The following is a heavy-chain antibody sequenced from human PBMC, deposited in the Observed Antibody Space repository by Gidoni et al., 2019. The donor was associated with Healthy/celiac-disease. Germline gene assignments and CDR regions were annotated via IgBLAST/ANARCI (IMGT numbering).Heavy chain of an antibody. J-gene: IGHJ4*02. CDR3: ARVGSYDFWSGYSGVDY. D-gene: IGHD3-3*01. V-gene: IGHV3-30-3*01. Sequence: QVQLVESGVGVVQPGWSLRLSCAASGFTFSRYAMNWVRQVPGKGLEWVAVISYDGSNKYYADSVKGRFTNSRDNSKNTLYLQMNSLRAEDTAVYYCARVGSYDFWSGYSGVDYWGQGTLVTVSS. CDR1: GFTFSRYA. CDR2: ISYDGSNK.